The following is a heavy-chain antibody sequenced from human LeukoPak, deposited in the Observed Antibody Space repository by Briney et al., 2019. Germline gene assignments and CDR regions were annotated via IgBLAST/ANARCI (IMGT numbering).Heavy chain of an antibody. CDR3: AKSFGYYFDY. CDR1: GFTFSSYE. Sequence: PGGSLRLSCAASGFTFSSYEMNWVRQAPGKGLEWVSYISSSGSTIYYADSVKGRFTISRDNSKNSLYLQMNSLRAEDMALYYCAKSFGYYFDYWGQGTLVTVSS. J-gene: IGHJ4*02. D-gene: IGHD3-10*01. V-gene: IGHV3-48*03. CDR2: ISSSGSTI.